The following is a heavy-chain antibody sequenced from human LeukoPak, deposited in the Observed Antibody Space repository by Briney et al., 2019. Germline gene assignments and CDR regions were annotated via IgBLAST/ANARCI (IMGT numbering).Heavy chain of an antibody. CDR2: INPNSGGT. J-gene: IGHJ4*02. D-gene: IGHD6-19*01. V-gene: IGHV1-2*02. CDR3: ARAGSGWLIDY. Sequence: ASVKVSCKASGYTFTGYYMHXVRQAPXXXXXXMGWINPNSGGTNYAQKFQGRVTMTRDTSISTAYMELSRLRSDDTAVYYCARAGSGWLIDYWGQGTLVTVSS. CDR1: GYTFTGYY.